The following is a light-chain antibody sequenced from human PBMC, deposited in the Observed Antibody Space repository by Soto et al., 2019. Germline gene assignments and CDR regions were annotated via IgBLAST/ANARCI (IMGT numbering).Light chain of an antibody. J-gene: IGKJ4*01. CDR1: QGVSTW. CDR2: SAS. CDR3: QQGNSFPLT. Sequence: DIQMTQSPSSVSAFVGDRVTITCRASQGVSTWLAWYQQKPGEPPKLLISSASSLQSGVPSRFSGSGSGTDFTLTITSLQPEDFATYYCQQGNSFPLTFGGGTKVEI. V-gene: IGKV1D-12*01.